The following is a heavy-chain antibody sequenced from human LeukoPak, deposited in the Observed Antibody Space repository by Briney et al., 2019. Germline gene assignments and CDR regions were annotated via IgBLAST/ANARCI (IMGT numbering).Heavy chain of an antibody. J-gene: IGHJ5*02. CDR1: GFTFSSYA. CDR2: ISDSGGTT. V-gene: IGHV3-23*01. D-gene: IGHD3-10*01. CDR3: AKDRGVRGVITRRFDP. Sequence: GGSLRLSCAASGFTFSSYAMNWVRQAPGKGLEWVSVISDSGGTTKYADSVKGRFTISRDNSKNTLYLQMNSLRAEDTAVYYCAKDRGVRGVITRRFDPWGQGTLVTVSS.